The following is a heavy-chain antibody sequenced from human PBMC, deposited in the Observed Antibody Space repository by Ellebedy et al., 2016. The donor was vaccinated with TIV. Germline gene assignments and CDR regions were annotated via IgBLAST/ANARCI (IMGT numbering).Heavy chain of an antibody. CDR1: GFSFSSYW. V-gene: IGHV3-7*01. D-gene: IGHD4-17*01. J-gene: IGHJ3*02. Sequence: GGSLRLSCAAYGFSFSSYWMAWVRQAPGKGLEWVANINQDGREKYYVDSVKGRFTISRDNAQTSLYLQMNSLGADDTAMYYCASDGSYGDYLSPTHAFVIWGQGTVVAVSS. CDR2: INQDGREK. CDR3: ASDGSYGDYLSPTHAFVI.